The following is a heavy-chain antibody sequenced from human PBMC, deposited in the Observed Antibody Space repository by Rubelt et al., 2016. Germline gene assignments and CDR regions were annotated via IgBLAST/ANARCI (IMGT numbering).Heavy chain of an antibody. V-gene: IGHV4-59*08. CDR2: IRYSGST. Sequence: QVQLQESGPGLVKPSETLSLTCTVSGDSISNNYWSWIRQPPGKGLEWIAYIRYSGSTNYNPSLKSRATISVDTSKNQFSLKLSSVTAADTAVYYCGRTRPSGQTDYWGQGSLVTVSS. D-gene: IGHD3-3*01. CDR3: GRTRPSGQTDY. CDR1: GDSISNNY. J-gene: IGHJ4*02.